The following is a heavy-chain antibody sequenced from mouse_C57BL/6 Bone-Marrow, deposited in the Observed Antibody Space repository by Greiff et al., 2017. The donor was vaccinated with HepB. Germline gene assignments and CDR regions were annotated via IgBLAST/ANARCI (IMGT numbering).Heavy chain of an antibody. J-gene: IGHJ3*01. D-gene: IGHD2-4*01. Sequence: VKLQQPGAELVMPGASVKLSCKASGYTFTSYWMHWVKQRPGQGLEWIGEIDPSDSYTNYNQKFKGMSTLTVDKSSSTAYMQLSSLTSEDSAVYYCARSAITRFAYWGQGTLVTVSA. V-gene: IGHV1-69*01. CDR2: IDPSDSYT. CDR3: ARSAITRFAY. CDR1: GYTFTSYW.